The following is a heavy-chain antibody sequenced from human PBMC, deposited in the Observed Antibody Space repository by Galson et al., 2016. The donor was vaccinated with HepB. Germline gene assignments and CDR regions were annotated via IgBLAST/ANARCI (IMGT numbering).Heavy chain of an antibody. V-gene: IGHV3-30*04. CDR1: GFTFSTYA. CDR3: ARARIAALGTGAFDM. D-gene: IGHD6-13*01. CDR2: ISYDGSNK. Sequence: SLRLSCAASGFTFSTYAMHWVRQAPGKGLEWVALISYDGSNKYYEDSVKGRFTISRDNAENSLYLQMDSLTAEDTAMYYCARARIAALGTGAFDMWGQGTMVTVSS. J-gene: IGHJ3*02.